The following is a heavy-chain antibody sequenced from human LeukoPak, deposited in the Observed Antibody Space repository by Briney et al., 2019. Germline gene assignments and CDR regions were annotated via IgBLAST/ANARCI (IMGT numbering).Heavy chain of an antibody. CDR1: GLTFNTYT. CDR3: AELGITMIGGV. J-gene: IGHJ6*04. D-gene: IGHD3-10*02. Sequence: GGSLRLSCAASGLTFNTYTMNWIRQAPGKGLEWVSSISSGSGYIYYADSVKGRFTISRDNAKNSLYLQMNSLRAEDTAVYYCAELGITMIGGVWGKGTTVTISS. CDR2: ISSGSGYI. V-gene: IGHV3-21*01.